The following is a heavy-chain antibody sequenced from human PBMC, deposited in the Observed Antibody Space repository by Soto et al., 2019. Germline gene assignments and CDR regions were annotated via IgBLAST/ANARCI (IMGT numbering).Heavy chain of an antibody. V-gene: IGHV4-38-2*01. Sequence: SETLSLTCAVSGYSISSGYYWGWIRQPPGKGLEWIGSIYHSGSTYYNPSLKSRVTISVDTSKNQFSLKLSSVTAADTAVYYCARGVAVIYVHHGMDVWGQGTTVTVS. CDR2: IYHSGST. D-gene: IGHD3-16*01. CDR3: ARGVAVIYVHHGMDV. J-gene: IGHJ6*02. CDR1: GYSISSGYY.